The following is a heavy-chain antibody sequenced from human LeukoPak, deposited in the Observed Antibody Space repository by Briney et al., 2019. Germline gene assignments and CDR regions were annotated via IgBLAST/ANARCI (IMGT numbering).Heavy chain of an antibody. D-gene: IGHD6-19*01. CDR2: INHSGST. V-gene: IGHV4-34*01. CDR1: GGSFRGYY. J-gene: IGHJ5*02. CDR3: ARPPSRGYSSGWYPS. Sequence: PSETLSLTCAVYGGSFRGYYWSWIRQPPGKGLEWIGEINHSGSTSYKPSLKSRVTISVDTSKNQISLKLSSVTAADTAVYYCARPPSRGYSSGWYPSWGQGTLVTVSS.